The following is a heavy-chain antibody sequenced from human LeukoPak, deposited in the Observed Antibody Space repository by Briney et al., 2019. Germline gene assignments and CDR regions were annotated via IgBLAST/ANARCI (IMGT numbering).Heavy chain of an antibody. D-gene: IGHD6-19*01. CDR1: GFTFSSYG. V-gene: IGHV3-33*01. Sequence: GGSLRLSCAASGFTFSSYGMHWVRQAPGKGLEWVAVIWYDGSNKYYADSVKGRFTISRDNSKNTLYLQMNRLRAEDTAVYYCARGGSGRVGIIDYWGQGTLDTVSS. CDR2: IWYDGSNK. CDR3: ARGGSGRVGIIDY. J-gene: IGHJ4*02.